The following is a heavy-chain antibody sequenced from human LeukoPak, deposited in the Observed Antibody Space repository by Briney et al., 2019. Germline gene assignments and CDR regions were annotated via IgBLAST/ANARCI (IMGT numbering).Heavy chain of an antibody. CDR3: ARRVPAAGFDY. V-gene: IGHV3-21*01. J-gene: IGHJ4*02. D-gene: IGHD2-2*01. CDR2: ISSSSSYI. Sequence: GGSLRLSCAASGFTFSSYSMNWVRQAPGKGLEWVSSISSSSSYIHYADSVKGRFTISRDNAKNSLYLQMNSLRAEDTAVYYCARRVPAAGFDYWGQGTLVTVSS. CDR1: GFTFSSYS.